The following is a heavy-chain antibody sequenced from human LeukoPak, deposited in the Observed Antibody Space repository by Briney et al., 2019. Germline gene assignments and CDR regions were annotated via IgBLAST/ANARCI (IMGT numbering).Heavy chain of an antibody. D-gene: IGHD6-19*01. V-gene: IGHV1-3*03. Sequence: ASVKVSCKASGYTFTSYAMHWVRQAPGQRLEWMGWINAGNGNTKYSQEFQGRVTITRDTSASTAYMELSSLRSEDMAVYYCARDRLYSSGPYYMDVWGKGTTVTVSS. CDR3: ARDRLYSSGPYYMDV. CDR1: GYTFTSYA. J-gene: IGHJ6*03. CDR2: INAGNGNT.